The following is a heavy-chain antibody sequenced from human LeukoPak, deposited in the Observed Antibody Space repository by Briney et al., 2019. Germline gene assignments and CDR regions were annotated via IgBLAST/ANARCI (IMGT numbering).Heavy chain of an antibody. CDR3: AIGYALYSGRYIVVDY. D-gene: IGHD1-26*01. V-gene: IGHV1-2*02. Sequence: ASVKVPCTASGYTFTGHYMHWVRQAPGPGLEWMGWINPNNGGTNYAQTFPGRVPMTRATAISTASMDLNRLSSEATARSYCAIGYALYSGRYIVVDYWGQGTLVSDSS. CDR1: GYTFTGHY. CDR2: INPNNGGT. J-gene: IGHJ4*02.